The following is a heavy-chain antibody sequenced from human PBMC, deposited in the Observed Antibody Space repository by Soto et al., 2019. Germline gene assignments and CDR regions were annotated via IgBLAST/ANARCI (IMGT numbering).Heavy chain of an antibody. CDR1: GFTFSSYE. CDR3: ARDRRSAAAIFRGVNNWFDP. V-gene: IGHV3-48*03. J-gene: IGHJ5*02. CDR2: ISSSGSTI. D-gene: IGHD6-13*01. Sequence: PGGSLRLSCAASGFTFSSYERNWVRQAPGKGLEWVSYISSSGSTIYYADSVKGRFTISRDNAKNSLYLQMNSLRAEDTAVYYCARDRRSAAAIFRGVNNWFDPWGQGTLVTVSS.